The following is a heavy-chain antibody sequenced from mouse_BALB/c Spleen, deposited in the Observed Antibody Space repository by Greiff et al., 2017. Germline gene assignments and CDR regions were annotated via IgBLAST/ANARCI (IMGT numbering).Heavy chain of an antibody. V-gene: IGHV1-9*01. CDR1: GYTFSSYW. D-gene: IGHD2-14*01. CDR3: ARGVRREAWFAY. CDR2: ILPGSGST. J-gene: IGHJ3*01. Sequence: VKLQESGAELMKPGASVKISCKATGYTFSSYWIEWVKQRPGHGLEWIGEILPGSGSTNYNEKFKGKATFTADTSSTTAYMQLSSLTSEDSAVYYCARGVRREAWFAYWGQGTLVTVSA.